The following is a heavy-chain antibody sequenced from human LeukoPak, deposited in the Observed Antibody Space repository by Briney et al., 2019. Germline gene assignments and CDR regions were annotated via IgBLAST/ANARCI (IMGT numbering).Heavy chain of an antibody. CDR1: GGSISSGDYY. J-gene: IGHJ3*02. CDR3: ARDQDYDFWSGSLAGHAFDI. Sequence: SETLSLTCTVSGGSISSGDYYWSWIRQPPGKGLEWIGYIYYSGSTYYNPSLKSRVTISVDTSKNQFSLKLSSVTAADTAVYYCARDQDYDFWSGSLAGHAFDIWGQGTMVTVSS. V-gene: IGHV4-30-4*08. D-gene: IGHD3-3*01. CDR2: IYYSGST.